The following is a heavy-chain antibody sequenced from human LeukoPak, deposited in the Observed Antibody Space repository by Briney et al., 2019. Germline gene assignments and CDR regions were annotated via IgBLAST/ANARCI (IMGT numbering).Heavy chain of an antibody. CDR3: ARGQIAAGVKY. V-gene: IGHV4-34*01. Sequence: SETLSLTCAVYGGSFSGYYWSWIRQPPGKGLEWIGEINHSGSTNYNPSLKSRVTISVDTSKNQFSLKLSSVTAADTAVYYCARGQIAAGVKYWGQGTPVTVSS. D-gene: IGHD2-21*01. CDR2: INHSGST. J-gene: IGHJ4*02. CDR1: GGSFSGYY.